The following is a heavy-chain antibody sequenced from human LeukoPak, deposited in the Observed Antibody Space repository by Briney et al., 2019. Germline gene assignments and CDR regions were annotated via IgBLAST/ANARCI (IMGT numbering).Heavy chain of an antibody. Sequence: PSETLSLTCTVSGGSISSSSYYWGWIRQPPGTGLEWIGSIYYSGSTYYNPSLKSRVTISVDTSKNQSSLKLSSVTAADTAVYYCARVPYYYGSGSFYFDYWGQGTLVTVSS. CDR2: IYYSGST. D-gene: IGHD3-10*01. V-gene: IGHV4-39*07. J-gene: IGHJ4*02. CDR3: ARVPYYYGSGSFYFDY. CDR1: GGSISSSSYY.